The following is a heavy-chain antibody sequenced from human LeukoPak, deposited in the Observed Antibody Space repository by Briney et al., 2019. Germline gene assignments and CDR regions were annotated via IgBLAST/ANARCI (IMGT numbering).Heavy chain of an antibody. CDR2: ISSSSSYI. J-gene: IGHJ4*02. CDR3: AKDLFAYSGSYGLDY. D-gene: IGHD1-26*01. Sequence: NPEGSLRLSCAASGFTFSSYGMNWVRQAPGKGLEWVSSISSSSSYIYYADSVKGRFTISRDNAKNSLYLQMNSLRAEDTAVYYCAKDLFAYSGSYGLDYWGQGTLVTVSS. CDR1: GFTFSSYG. V-gene: IGHV3-21*04.